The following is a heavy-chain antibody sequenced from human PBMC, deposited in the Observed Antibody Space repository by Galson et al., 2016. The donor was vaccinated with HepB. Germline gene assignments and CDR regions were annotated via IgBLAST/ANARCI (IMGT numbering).Heavy chain of an antibody. D-gene: IGHD4-17*01. V-gene: IGHV4-39*01. CDR1: GFSISSSSYY. J-gene: IGHJ4*01. CDR2: FDYSGST. CDR3: ARGTHYGDFSDY. Sequence: ETLSLTCSVSGFSISSSSYYWGWIRQPPGKGLEWIGNFDYSGSTHYNPSLKSRVTMSADASKNQFSLNLSTVTAADTAVYFCARGTHYGDFSDYWGHGTLVTVSS.